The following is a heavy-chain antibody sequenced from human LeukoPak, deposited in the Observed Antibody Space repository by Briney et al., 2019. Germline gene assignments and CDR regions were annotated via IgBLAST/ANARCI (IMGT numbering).Heavy chain of an antibody. V-gene: IGHV3-7*01. CDR3: ASELVKPYYYYYYMDV. CDR1: GFTFSSYW. CDR2: IKQDGSEK. J-gene: IGHJ6*03. Sequence: GGSLRLSCAASGFTFSSYWMSWVRQAPGKGLEWVANIKQDGSEKYYVDSVMGRFTISRDNAKNSLYLQMNSLRAEDTAVYYCASELVKPYYYYYYMDVWGKGTTVTVSS. D-gene: IGHD6-13*01.